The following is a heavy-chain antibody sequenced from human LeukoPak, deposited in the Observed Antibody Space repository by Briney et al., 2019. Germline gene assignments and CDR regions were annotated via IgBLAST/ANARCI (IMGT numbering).Heavy chain of an antibody. CDR2: ISWNSGSI. CDR3: ARVGYDSSGYSKYYFDY. Sequence: SGGSLRLSCAASGFTFDDYAMHWVRQAPGKGLEWVSGISWNSGSIGYADSVKGRFTISRDNAKNSLYLQMNSLRAEDTAVYYCARVGYDSSGYSKYYFDYWGQGTLVTVSS. CDR1: GFTFDDYA. D-gene: IGHD3-22*01. J-gene: IGHJ4*02. V-gene: IGHV3-9*01.